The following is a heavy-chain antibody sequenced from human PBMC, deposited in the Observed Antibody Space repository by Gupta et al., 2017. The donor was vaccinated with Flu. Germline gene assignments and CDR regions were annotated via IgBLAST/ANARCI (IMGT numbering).Heavy chain of an antibody. D-gene: IGHD3-22*01. CDR3: ARVRFQVYYDSSGGWLDR. CDR2: IYSGANT. Sequence: EVDLVETGGGLMQPGGSLRLCCAASGFSVSSTYLTWVRQAPGKGLECVSVIYSGANTYYSDSGKGRVTISRDTSKNTLYRLMNSLRVEETDLYDCARVRFQVYYDSSGGWLDRGCQGTMVTVYS. CDR1: GFSVSSTY. J-gene: IGHJ5*02. V-gene: IGHV3-53*05.